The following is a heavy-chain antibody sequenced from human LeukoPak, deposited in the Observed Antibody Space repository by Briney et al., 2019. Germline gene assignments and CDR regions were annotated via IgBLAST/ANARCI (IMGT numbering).Heavy chain of an antibody. CDR2: INAGNGNT. V-gene: IGHV1-3*01. Sequence: AASVKVSCKASGYTFTSYAMHWVRQAPGQRLEWMGWINAGNGNTKYSQKFQGRVTITRDTSASTAYMELSSVRSEDTAVYYCARDGLVGATSYESDYWGQGTLVTVSS. CDR3: ARDGLVGATSYESDY. CDR1: GYTFTSYA. J-gene: IGHJ4*02. D-gene: IGHD1-26*01.